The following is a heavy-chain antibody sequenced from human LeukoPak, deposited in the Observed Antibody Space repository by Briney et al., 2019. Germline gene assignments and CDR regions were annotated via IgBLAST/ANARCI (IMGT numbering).Heavy chain of an antibody. CDR3: AKLVSIGYYYSCFDY. D-gene: IGHD3-22*01. CDR1: GFTLSDYW. J-gene: IGHJ4*02. CDR2: ISPDGTNI. Sequence: PGGSLRLSCAASGFTLSDYWVNWVRQAPGKGPVWVSHISPDGTNIAYADSVKGRFTISRDTSKKTLCMHINSLRDEETAVYYCAKLVSIGYYYSCFDYWGQGTLVTVSS. V-gene: IGHV3-74*01.